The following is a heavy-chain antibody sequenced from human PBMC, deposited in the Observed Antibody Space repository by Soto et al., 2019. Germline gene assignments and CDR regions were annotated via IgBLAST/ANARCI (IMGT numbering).Heavy chain of an antibody. CDR1: GGSISSGGYY. CDR3: ARVPAQDYGEYGVFDY. Sequence: SETLSLTCTVSGGSISSGGYYWSWIRQHPGKGLEWIGYIYYSGSTYYNPSLKSRVTISVDTSKNQFSLKLSSVTAADTAVYYCARVPAQDYGEYGVFDYWGQGTLVTVSS. J-gene: IGHJ4*02. CDR2: IYYSGST. V-gene: IGHV4-31*03. D-gene: IGHD4-17*01.